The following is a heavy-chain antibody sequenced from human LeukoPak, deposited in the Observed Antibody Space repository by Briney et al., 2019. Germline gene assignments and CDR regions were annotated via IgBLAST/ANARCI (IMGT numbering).Heavy chain of an antibody. V-gene: IGHV3-23*01. D-gene: IGHD3-22*01. CDR2: ISGSGDNT. Sequence: GGSLRLSCAASGFTFSSYAMSWVRQDPGKGLEWVSGISGSGDNTYYADSVKGRFTISRDNSKNTLYVQVNSLGTEDTAAYYCAKGSYYDSSGSFYFDYWGQGTLVTVSS. CDR3: AKGSYYDSSGSFYFDY. CDR1: GFTFSSYA. J-gene: IGHJ4*02.